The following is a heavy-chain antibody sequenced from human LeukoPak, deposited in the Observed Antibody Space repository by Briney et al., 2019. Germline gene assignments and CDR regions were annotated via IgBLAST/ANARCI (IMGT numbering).Heavy chain of an antibody. CDR2: VDPEDGET. Sequence: GASVKVSCKVSGYTFTDYYMHWVQQAPGKGLEWMGLVDPEDGETIYAEKFQGRVTITADTCTDTAYMELSSLRSEDTAVYYCAAYQHTPCSGGSCYPDPIDYWGQGTLVTVSS. D-gene: IGHD2-15*01. V-gene: IGHV1-69-2*01. CDR1: GYTFTDYY. J-gene: IGHJ4*02. CDR3: AAYQHTPCSGGSCYPDPIDY.